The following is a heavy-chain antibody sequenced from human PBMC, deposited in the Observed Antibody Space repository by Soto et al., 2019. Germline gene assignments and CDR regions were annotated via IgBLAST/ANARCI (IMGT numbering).Heavy chain of an antibody. CDR1: GFTVSSNY. V-gene: IGHV3-53*04. CDR2: IYSGGST. CDR3: ARGTTVTTRTPTRIERSYYYYYMDV. D-gene: IGHD4-17*01. J-gene: IGHJ6*03. Sequence: GGSLRLSCAASGFTVSSNYMSWVRQAPGKGLEWVSVIYSGGSTYYADSVKGRFTISRHNSKNTLYLQMNSLRAEDTAVYYCARGTTVTTRTPTRIERSYYYYYMDVWGKGTTVTVSS.